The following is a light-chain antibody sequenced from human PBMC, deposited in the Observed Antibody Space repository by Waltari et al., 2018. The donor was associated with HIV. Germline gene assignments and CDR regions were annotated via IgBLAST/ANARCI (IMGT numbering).Light chain of an antibody. Sequence: SYELTQPSSVSVSPGQTARITCSEDALAKKYARWFQQKPGQAPILVIYKDTERPSGIPERFSGSSSGTTVTLTISGAQVEDEADYFCYSAADKNVLFGGGTKLTVL. V-gene: IGLV3-27*01. CDR2: KDT. CDR3: YSAADKNVL. CDR1: ALAKKY. J-gene: IGLJ2*01.